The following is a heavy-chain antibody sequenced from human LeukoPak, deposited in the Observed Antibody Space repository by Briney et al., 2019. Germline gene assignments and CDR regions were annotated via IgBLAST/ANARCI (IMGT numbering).Heavy chain of an antibody. J-gene: IGHJ4*02. V-gene: IGHV4-59*01. CDR1: GGSISSYY. CDR2: IYYSGST. Sequence: SETLSLTCTVSGGSISSYYWNWMRQPPGKGLEWIGYIYYSGSTNYNPSLKSRVTISVDTSKNQFSLKLSSVTAADTAVYYCASYGSGSYYYFDYWGQGTLVTVSS. CDR3: ASYGSGSYYYFDY. D-gene: IGHD3-10*01.